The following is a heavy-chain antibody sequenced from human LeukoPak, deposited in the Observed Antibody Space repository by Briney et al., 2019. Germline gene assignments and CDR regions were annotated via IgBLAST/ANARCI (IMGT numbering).Heavy chain of an antibody. J-gene: IGHJ4*02. D-gene: IGHD3-10*01. CDR3: ARDRMVWFGELSI. CDR2: IYTSGST. V-gene: IGHV4-61*02. CDR1: GGSISSGSYY. Sequence: SQTPSLTCTVSGGSISSGSYYWSWIRQPAGKGLEWIGRIYTSGSTNYNPSLKSRVTISVDTSKNQFSLKLSSVTAADTAVYYCARDRMVWFGELSIWGQGTLVTVSS.